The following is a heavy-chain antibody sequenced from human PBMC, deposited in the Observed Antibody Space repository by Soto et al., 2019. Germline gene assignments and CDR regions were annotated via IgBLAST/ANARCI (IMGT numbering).Heavy chain of an antibody. J-gene: IGHJ6*02. CDR1: GGSISSGGYS. D-gene: IGHD3-10*01. CDR3: ASMVRGGPYGMDV. V-gene: IGHV4-30-2*01. CDR2: IYYSGST. Sequence: SETLSLTCAVSGGSISSGGYSWSWIGQPPGKGLEWIGYIYYSGSTYYNPSLKSRVSISVDRSKNQFSLKLSSVTAADTAVYYCASMVRGGPYGMDVWGQGTTVTVSS.